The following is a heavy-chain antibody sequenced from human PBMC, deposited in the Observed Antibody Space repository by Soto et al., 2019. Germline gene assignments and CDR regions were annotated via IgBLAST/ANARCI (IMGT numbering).Heavy chain of an antibody. J-gene: IGHJ4*02. CDR3: ARWDHDYGDYGWGSVDY. Sequence: GGSLRLSCAASGFTFSSYSMNWVRQAPGKGLEWVSYISSSSSTIYYADSVKGRFTISRDNAKNSLYLQMNSLRAEDTAVYYCARWDHDYGDYGWGSVDYWGQGTLVTVSS. CDR2: ISSSSSTI. D-gene: IGHD4-17*01. CDR1: GFTFSSYS. V-gene: IGHV3-48*01.